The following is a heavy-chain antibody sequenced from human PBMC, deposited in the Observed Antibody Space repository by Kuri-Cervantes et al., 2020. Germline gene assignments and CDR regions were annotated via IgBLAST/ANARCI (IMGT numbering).Heavy chain of an antibody. J-gene: IGHJ5*02. CDR3: AKSDWFDP. V-gene: IGHV3-74*01. Sequence: SVKGRFTISRDNAKNTLYLQMNSLRDEDTAVYYCAKSDWFDPWGQGTLVTVSS.